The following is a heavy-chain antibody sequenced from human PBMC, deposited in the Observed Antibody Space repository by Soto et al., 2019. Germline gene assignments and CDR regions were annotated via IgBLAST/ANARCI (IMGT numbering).Heavy chain of an antibody. J-gene: IGHJ2*01. V-gene: IGHV3-23*01. D-gene: IGHD2-21*02. CDR3: ARKVVGATSRPDYWYFDL. CDR2: ISGGGDAT. CDR1: GFTFINYA. Sequence: EVQLLASGGDSVQPGGSVRLSCAGSGFTFINYAMNWFRQAPGKGLEWVSTISGGGDATFFADSVRGRFTYSRDNSKNTVTLQMNSLGVDDTAVYYCARKVVGATSRPDYWYFDLWGRGTLVTVSS.